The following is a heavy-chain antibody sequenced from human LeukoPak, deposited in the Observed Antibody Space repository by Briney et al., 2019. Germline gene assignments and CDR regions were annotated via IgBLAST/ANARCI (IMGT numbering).Heavy chain of an antibody. CDR3: ASVYKNGMDV. V-gene: IGHV1-46*01. CDR2: INPSGDTT. D-gene: IGHD5-24*01. Sequence: GASVKVSCKASGYTLTSYYLHWVRQAPGQGLEWMAIINPSGDTTSHAQKFQGRVTMTRDTSASTVYMELSSLRSGDTAVYYCASVYKNGMDVWGQGTTVTVSS. CDR1: GYTLTSYY. J-gene: IGHJ6*02.